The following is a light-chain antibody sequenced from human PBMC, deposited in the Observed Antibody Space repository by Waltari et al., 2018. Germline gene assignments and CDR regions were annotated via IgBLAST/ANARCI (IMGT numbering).Light chain of an antibody. CDR2: GAS. CDR1: HGINNF. J-gene: IGKJ2*01. CDR3: QSYDVAPYT. Sequence: DIQMTQSPPSLSASVGDRVTITCRASHGINNFLAWYQQKSGKIPELLIYGASTLESGVPSRFSGSGSGTDFTLTISSLQPEDVATYFCQSYDVAPYTFGQGTKLEI. V-gene: IGKV1-27*01.